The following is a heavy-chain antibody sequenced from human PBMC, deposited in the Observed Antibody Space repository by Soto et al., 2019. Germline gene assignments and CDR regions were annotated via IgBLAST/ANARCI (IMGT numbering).Heavy chain of an antibody. Sequence: QLQLQESGPGLVKPSETLSLTCTVSGGSISSSSYYWGWIRQPPGKGLEWIGSIYYSGSTYYNPSLKSRVTISVDTSKNQFSLKLSSVTAADTAVYYCAGDDSENWFDPWGQGTLVTVSS. CDR2: IYYSGST. J-gene: IGHJ5*02. CDR3: AGDDSENWFDP. D-gene: IGHD3-22*01. CDR1: GGSISSSSYY. V-gene: IGHV4-39*01.